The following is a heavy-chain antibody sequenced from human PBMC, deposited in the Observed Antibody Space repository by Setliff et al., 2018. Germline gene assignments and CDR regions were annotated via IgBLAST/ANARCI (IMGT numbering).Heavy chain of an antibody. V-gene: IGHV3-15*01. CDR2: IKSTTDGATI. CDR3: TTNLALVGGSFLEFGY. Sequence: PGESLKISCAASGLTLTPYTMTWVRQAPGKGLEWVGRIKSTTDGATIHYGAPVNGRFTISRDDSKNTLYLHMNSLKTEDTAVYYCTTNLALVGGSFLEFGYWGQGTLVTVSS. D-gene: IGHD1-26*01. J-gene: IGHJ4*02. CDR1: GLTLTPYT.